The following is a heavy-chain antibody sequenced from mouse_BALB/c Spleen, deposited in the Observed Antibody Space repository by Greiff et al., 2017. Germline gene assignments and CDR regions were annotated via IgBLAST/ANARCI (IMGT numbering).Heavy chain of an antibody. V-gene: IGHV5-4*02. D-gene: IGHD2-4*01. J-gene: IGHJ3*01. CDR3: ARDGGLRHFFAY. CDR2: ISDGGSYT. CDR1: GFTFSDYY. Sequence: EVQGVESGGGLVKPGGSLKLSCAASGFTFSDYYMYWVRQTPEKRLEWVATISDGGSYTYYPDSVKGRFTISRDNAKNNLYLQMSSLKSEDTAMYYCARDGGLRHFFAYWGQGTLVTVSA.